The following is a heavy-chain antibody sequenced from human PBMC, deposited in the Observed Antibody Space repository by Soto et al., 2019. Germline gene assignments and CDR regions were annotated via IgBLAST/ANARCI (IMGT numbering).Heavy chain of an antibody. CDR3: AREKPSILWFGGLSTLYYYYYGMDV. D-gene: IGHD3-10*01. J-gene: IGHJ6*02. CDR1: GFTFSSYW. CDR2: IKQDGSEK. V-gene: IGHV3-7*04. Sequence: PGGSLRLSCAASGFTFSSYWMSWVRQAPGKGLEWVANIKQDGSEKYYVDSVKGRFTISRGNAKNSLYLQMNSLRAEDTAVYYCAREKPSILWFGGLSTLYYYYYGMDVWGQGTTVTVSS.